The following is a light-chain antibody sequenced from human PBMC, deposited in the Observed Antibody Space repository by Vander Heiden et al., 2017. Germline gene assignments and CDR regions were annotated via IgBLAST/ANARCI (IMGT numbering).Light chain of an antibody. J-gene: IGLJ2*01. Sequence: SYVLTQPPSVSLAPGQTARITCGGNNIAGNSVHWYQQKPGQAPVLVVYDDSDRRSGIPERFSGSNSGSTATLTISRVEAGDEADYYCQVWDSSPDHRGVFGGGTKLTVL. CDR2: DDS. V-gene: IGLV3-21*02. CDR3: QVWDSSPDHRGV. CDR1: NIAGNS.